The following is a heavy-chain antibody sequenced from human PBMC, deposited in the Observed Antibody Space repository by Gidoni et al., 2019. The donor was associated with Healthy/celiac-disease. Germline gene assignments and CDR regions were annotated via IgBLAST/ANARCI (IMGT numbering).Heavy chain of an antibody. D-gene: IGHD3-10*01. Sequence: EVQLLETGGGLVQPGGSLRLSCAASGFTFSRYAMSWVRQAPGKGLEWVSAISGSGGSTYYADSVKGRFTISRDNSKNTLYLQMNSLRAEDTAVYYCAKVASYFGDWDYFDYWGQGTLVTVSS. J-gene: IGHJ4*02. V-gene: IGHV3-23*01. CDR3: AKVASYFGDWDYFDY. CDR2: ISGSGGST. CDR1: GFTFSRYA.